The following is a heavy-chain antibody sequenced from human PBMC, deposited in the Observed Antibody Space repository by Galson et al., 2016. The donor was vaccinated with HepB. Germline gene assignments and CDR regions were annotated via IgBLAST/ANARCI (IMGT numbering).Heavy chain of an antibody. CDR1: GFTFSEHY. J-gene: IGHJ3*02. CDR3: VSSLRDRSGYAWDFNI. D-gene: IGHD3-22*01. CDR2: ARNKPKSYST. V-gene: IGHV3-72*01. Sequence: SLRLSCAASGFTFSEHYMEWVRQAAGKGLEWVGRARNKPKSYSTAYAASVKGRFTISRDDSKNSLYLQMSSLKTEDTAVYYCVSSLRDRSGYAWDFNIWGHGTMVTVSS.